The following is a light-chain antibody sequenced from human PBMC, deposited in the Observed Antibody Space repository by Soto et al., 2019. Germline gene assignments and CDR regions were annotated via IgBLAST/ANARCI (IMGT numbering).Light chain of an antibody. V-gene: IGLV2-14*03. J-gene: IGLJ1*01. CDR3: CSYADGSIYF. Sequence: QSVLTQPASVSGSPRQSITISCTGTSRDVGAYDYVSWYLQYPDKAPQLLIYYVDHRPSGVSSRFSGSKSGNTASLTISGLQAEDEGDYYCCSYADGSIYFFGTGTKVTVL. CDR2: YVD. CDR1: SRDVGAYDY.